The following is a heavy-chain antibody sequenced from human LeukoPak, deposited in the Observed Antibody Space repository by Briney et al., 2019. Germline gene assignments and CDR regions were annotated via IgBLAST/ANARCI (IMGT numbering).Heavy chain of an antibody. Sequence: PGGSLRLSCVATGFTFGSHAMNWVRPAPGKGLEWASSISRNSLYMYYADSLKGRFTISRDNAKNSLYLQMDSLRAEDTAVYYCARDKVGHDFWGGYSDFWGQGTLVTVSS. CDR1: GFTFGSHA. CDR3: ARDKVGHDFWGGYSDF. J-gene: IGHJ4*02. D-gene: IGHD3-3*01. V-gene: IGHV3-21*06. CDR2: ISRNSLYM.